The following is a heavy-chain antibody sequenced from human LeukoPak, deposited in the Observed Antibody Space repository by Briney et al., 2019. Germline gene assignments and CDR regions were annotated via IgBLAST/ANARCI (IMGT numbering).Heavy chain of an antibody. Sequence: ASVKVSCKASGYTFTNYDINWVRRATGQGLEWMGWMNPNSGNTGYAQKFQGRVTMTRSTSISTAYMELSSLTSEDTAVYYCAVPPTFSGSYFDYWGQGTLVTVSS. CDR2: MNPNSGNT. J-gene: IGHJ4*02. CDR3: AVPPTFSGSYFDY. CDR1: GYTFTNYD. V-gene: IGHV1-8*01. D-gene: IGHD1-26*01.